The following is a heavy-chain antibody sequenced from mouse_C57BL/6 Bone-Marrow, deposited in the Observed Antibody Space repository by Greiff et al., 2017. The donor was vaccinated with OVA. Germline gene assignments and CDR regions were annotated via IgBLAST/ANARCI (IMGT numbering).Heavy chain of an antibody. CDR3: TRWGFMTTVVASDY. CDR2: IYPGNSDT. J-gene: IGHJ2*01. D-gene: IGHD1-1*01. Sequence: EVQLQQSGTVLARPGASVKMSCKTSGYTFTSYWMHWVKQRPGQGLEWIGAIYPGNSDTSYNQKLKGKAKLTAVTSASTAYMELSSLTNEDSAVYYCTRWGFMTTVVASDYWGQGTTLTVSS. CDR1: GYTFTSYW. V-gene: IGHV1-5*01.